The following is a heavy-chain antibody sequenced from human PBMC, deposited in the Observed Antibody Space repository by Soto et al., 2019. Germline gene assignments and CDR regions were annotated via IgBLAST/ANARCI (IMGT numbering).Heavy chain of an antibody. Sequence: EVQLVESGGGLVQPGGSLRLSCAASGFTVSSNYMSWVRQSPGKGLEWVSLIYSGGSTKYADSVKGRFTISRDNSKNTLYLQVNSLRAEDTGVDDCAAFLPAVVTPLQHGGEGTLVTVSS. CDR2: IYSGGST. J-gene: IGHJ1*01. V-gene: IGHV3-66*01. CDR1: GFTVSSNY. D-gene: IGHD2-15*01. CDR3: AAFLPAVVTPLQH.